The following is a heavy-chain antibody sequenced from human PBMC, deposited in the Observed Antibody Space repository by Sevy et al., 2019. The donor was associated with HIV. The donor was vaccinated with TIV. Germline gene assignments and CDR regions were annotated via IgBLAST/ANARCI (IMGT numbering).Heavy chain of an antibody. Sequence: SETLSLTCGVSGASVRSGNYYWSWIRQAPGKGLEWIGYIHYRGSTNYTPSLKSRVTISVDTSKNQFSLRLISVTDADKAVYYWARVSTMVEEVTYFFDYWGQGTLVTVSS. CDR1: GASVRSGNYY. CDR2: IHYRGST. J-gene: IGHJ4*02. CDR3: ARVSTMVEEVTYFFDY. V-gene: IGHV4-61*01. D-gene: IGHD3-10*01.